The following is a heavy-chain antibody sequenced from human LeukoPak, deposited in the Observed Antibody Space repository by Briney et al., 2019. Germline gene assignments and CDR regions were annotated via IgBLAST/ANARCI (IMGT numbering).Heavy chain of an antibody. Sequence: TGGSLRLSCVASGFNFSKNDMHWVRQTTERGPEWVSAIGVGGDTYYADPVKGRFTISRENGKNSVYPQMNSLRAGDTAVYFCAKAFDYNGLRGEGGSFDCWGQGALVTVSS. CDR1: GFNFSKND. D-gene: IGHD4-11*01. CDR3: AKAFDYNGLRGEGGSFDC. CDR2: IGVGGDT. J-gene: IGHJ4*02. V-gene: IGHV3-13*01.